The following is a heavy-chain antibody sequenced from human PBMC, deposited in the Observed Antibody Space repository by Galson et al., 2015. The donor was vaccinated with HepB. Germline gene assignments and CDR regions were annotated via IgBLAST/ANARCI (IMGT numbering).Heavy chain of an antibody. Sequence: SLRLSCAASGFTFSDYYMNWIRQAPGKGLEWVSYISVSGSTIHYADSVKGRFIISRDNAKNSLYLQMNSLRAEDTAVYYCARACDGTGDCVYYDYGMDVWGQGTTVIVSS. V-gene: IGHV3-11*01. J-gene: IGHJ6*02. CDR2: ISVSGSTI. D-gene: IGHD2-21*02. CDR1: GFTFSDYY. CDR3: ARACDGTGDCVYYDYGMDV.